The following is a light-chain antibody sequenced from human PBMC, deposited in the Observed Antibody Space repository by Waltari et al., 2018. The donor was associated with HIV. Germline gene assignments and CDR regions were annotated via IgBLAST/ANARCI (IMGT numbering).Light chain of an antibody. CDR1: RRDLGSYDL. CDR3: CSYASGSTFV. V-gene: IGLV2-23*02. Sequence: QSALTQPASVPGSPGQSITISCPGTRRDLGSYDLVSWYQQHPGKAPKVMIYDVSKRPSGVSNRFSGSKSGNTASLIISGLQAEDEADYYCCSYASGSTFVFGTGTKVTVL. CDR2: DVS. J-gene: IGLJ1*01.